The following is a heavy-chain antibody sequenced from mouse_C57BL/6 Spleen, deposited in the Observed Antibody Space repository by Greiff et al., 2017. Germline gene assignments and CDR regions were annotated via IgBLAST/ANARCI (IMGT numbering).Heavy chain of an antibody. Sequence: VQLKESGPGLVKPSQSLSLTCSVTGYSITSGYYWNWIRQFPGNKLEWMGYISYDGSNNYNPSLKNRISITRDTSKNQFFLKLNSVTTEDTATYYCARNDGYAWYFDVWGTGTTVTVSS. CDR3: ARNDGYAWYFDV. D-gene: IGHD2-3*01. J-gene: IGHJ1*03. CDR1: GYSITSGYY. V-gene: IGHV3-6*01. CDR2: ISYDGSN.